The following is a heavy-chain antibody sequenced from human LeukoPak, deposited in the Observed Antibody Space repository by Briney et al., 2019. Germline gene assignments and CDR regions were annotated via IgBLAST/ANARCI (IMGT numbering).Heavy chain of an antibody. Sequence: SQTLSLTCTVSGGSISSGSYYWSWIRQPAGKGLEWIGRIYTSGSTNYNPSLKSRVTISVDTSKNQFSLKLSSVTAADTAVHYCARGEIYSGYYFDYWGQGTLVTVSS. V-gene: IGHV4-61*02. CDR2: IYTSGST. D-gene: IGHD1-26*01. CDR3: ARGEIYSGYYFDY. CDR1: GGSISSGSYY. J-gene: IGHJ4*02.